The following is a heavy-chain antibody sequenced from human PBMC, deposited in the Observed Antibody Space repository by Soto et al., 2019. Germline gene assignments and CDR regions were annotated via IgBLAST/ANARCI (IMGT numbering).Heavy chain of an antibody. J-gene: IGHJ6*02. D-gene: IGHD2-8*01. Sequence: XGSLSLSCVVAGFTFSTYSYTWVRQAPGKGLEWVSSISSRSDIYYADSVKGRFTISRDNAKNYVSLQMNSLRAEDTAVYYCARKYAAWPLAYGLDVWGQGSTVTVSS. CDR2: ISSRSDI. CDR3: ARKYAAWPLAYGLDV. V-gene: IGHV3-21*01. CDR1: GFTFSTYS.